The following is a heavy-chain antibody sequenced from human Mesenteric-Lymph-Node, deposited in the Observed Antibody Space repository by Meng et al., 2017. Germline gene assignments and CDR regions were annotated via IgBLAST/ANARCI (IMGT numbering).Heavy chain of an antibody. CDR1: GFTFDDYG. J-gene: IGHJ4*02. D-gene: IGHD1-26*01. V-gene: IGHV3-20*04. CDR2: INWNGGST. Sequence: GESLKISCAASGFTFDDYGMSWVRQAPGKGLEWVSGINWNGGSTGYADSVKGRFTISRDNAKNSLYLQMNSLRTEDTALYYCAKDADYRRIVGATTFDYWGQGTLVTVSS. CDR3: AKDADYRRIVGATTFDY.